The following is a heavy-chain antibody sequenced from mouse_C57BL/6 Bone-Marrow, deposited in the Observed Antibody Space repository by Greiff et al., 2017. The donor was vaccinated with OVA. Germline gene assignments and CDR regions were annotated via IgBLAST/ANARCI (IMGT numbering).Heavy chain of an antibody. CDR2: ISSVSSTI. CDR1: GFTFSDYG. Sequence: EVKLVESGGGLVKPGGSLKLSCAASGFTFSDYGMHWVRQAPEKGLEWVAYISSVSSTIYSADTVKGRFTISRDNAKNTLFLQMTSLRSEDTAMYYCARGAVHYAMDYWGQGTSVTVSS. CDR3: ARGAVHYAMDY. J-gene: IGHJ4*01. V-gene: IGHV5-17*01.